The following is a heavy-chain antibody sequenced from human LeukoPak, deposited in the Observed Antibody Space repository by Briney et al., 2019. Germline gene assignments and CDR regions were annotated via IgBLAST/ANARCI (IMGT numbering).Heavy chain of an antibody. CDR2: IRYDGSNK. CDR3: AEEDS. Sequence: GGSLRLSCAASGFTFSNAWMNWVRQAPGKGLEWVAFIRYDGSNKYYADSVKGRFTISRDNSKNTLYLQMNSLRAEDTAVYYCAEEDSWGQGTLVTVSS. CDR1: GFTFSNAW. J-gene: IGHJ5*02. V-gene: IGHV3-30*02.